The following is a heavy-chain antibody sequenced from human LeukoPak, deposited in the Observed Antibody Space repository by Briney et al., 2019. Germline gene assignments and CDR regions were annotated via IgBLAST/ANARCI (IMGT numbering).Heavy chain of an antibody. D-gene: IGHD3-3*01. Sequence: SETLSLTCTVSGGSISSYYWSWIRQPPGKGLEWIGYIYYSGSTNYNPSLKSRVTISVDTSKNQFSLKLSSVTAADTAVYYCARAESITIFGVVIPGFDYWGQGTLVTVSS. CDR1: GGSISSYY. J-gene: IGHJ4*02. V-gene: IGHV4-59*01. CDR3: ARAESITIFGVVIPGFDY. CDR2: IYYSGST.